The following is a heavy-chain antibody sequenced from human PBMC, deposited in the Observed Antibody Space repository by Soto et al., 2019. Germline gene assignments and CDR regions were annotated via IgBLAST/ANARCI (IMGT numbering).Heavy chain of an antibody. CDR3: ARGGWPRYRSSFPAY. CDR2: LYYSGST. V-gene: IGHV4-39*01. CDR1: GGSISSGRYY. D-gene: IGHD6-13*01. Sequence: SETLSLTCTVSGGSISSGRYYWGWIRQPPGKGLEWIGSLYYSGSTYYNPSLKSRVTISVDTSKNQFSLKLSSVTAADTAVYYCARGGWPRYRSSFPAYWGQGTLVTVSS. J-gene: IGHJ4*02.